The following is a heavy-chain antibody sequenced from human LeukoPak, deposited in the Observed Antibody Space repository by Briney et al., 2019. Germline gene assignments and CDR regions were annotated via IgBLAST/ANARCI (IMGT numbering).Heavy chain of an antibody. J-gene: IGHJ3*02. D-gene: IGHD2/OR15-2a*01. Sequence: GASVKVSCKASGYTFTGYYMHLVRQAPGQGLEWMAWINPNSGDTKYVQKLQGRVTMTRDTSISTAYMELRRLRSDDTAVYYCARELSDRRGGVYAFDIWGQGTMVTVSS. CDR3: ARELSDRRGGVYAFDI. V-gene: IGHV1-2*02. CDR1: GYTFTGYY. CDR2: INPNSGDT.